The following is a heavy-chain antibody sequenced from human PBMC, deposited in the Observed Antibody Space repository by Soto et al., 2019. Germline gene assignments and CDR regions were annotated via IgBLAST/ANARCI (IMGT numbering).Heavy chain of an antibody. V-gene: IGHV3-72*01. CDR2: SRKKADNYAT. D-gene: IGHD6-6*01. CDR3: ARDGGIAARHYYGMDV. Sequence: PXGSLQLSFAASAFTFSSHHMVWVRQAPGKGLEWVGRSRKKADNYATEYAASVEGRFTISRDDSKNSLYLQMKSLKTEDTAVYYCARDGGIAARHYYGMDVWGQGTTVTVSS. CDR1: AFTFSSHH. J-gene: IGHJ6*02.